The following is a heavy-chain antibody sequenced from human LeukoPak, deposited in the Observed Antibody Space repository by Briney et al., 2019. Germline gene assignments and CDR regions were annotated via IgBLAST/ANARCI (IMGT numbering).Heavy chain of an antibody. Sequence: GGSLRLSCATSGFTFSDHYMDWVRQAPGKGLEWVARTRTKASGYTTEYAASVKGRFTASRDESMNSLYLQMNSLKSEDTAVYYCARGPTVTCNYHYDMDVWGQGTTVTVSS. J-gene: IGHJ6*02. CDR3: ARGPTVTCNYHYDMDV. V-gene: IGHV3-72*01. D-gene: IGHD4-17*01. CDR1: GFTFSDHY. CDR2: TRTKASGYTT.